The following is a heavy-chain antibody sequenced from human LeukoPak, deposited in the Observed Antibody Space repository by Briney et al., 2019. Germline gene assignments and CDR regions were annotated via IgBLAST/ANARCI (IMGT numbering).Heavy chain of an antibody. Sequence: GSSVKVSCKASGGTFSSHAISWVRQAPGQGLEWMGGIIPIFGTANYAQKFQGRVTITTDESTSTAYMELSSLRSEDTAVYYCARDPTYYYDSSGYSEGSFDYWGQGTLVTVSS. J-gene: IGHJ4*02. V-gene: IGHV1-69*05. CDR2: IIPIFGTA. CDR1: GGTFSSHA. D-gene: IGHD3-22*01. CDR3: ARDPTYYYDSSGYSEGSFDY.